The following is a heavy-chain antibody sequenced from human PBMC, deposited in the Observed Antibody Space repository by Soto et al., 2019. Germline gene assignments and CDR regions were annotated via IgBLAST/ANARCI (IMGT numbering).Heavy chain of an antibody. CDR3: AREVGNSYGVDY. CDR1: WFTVSSDY. V-gene: IGHV3-53*01. CDR2: LYSGGST. J-gene: IGHJ4*02. D-gene: IGHD5-18*01. Sequence: GGSLRLSCAASWFTVSSDYLSWVRQAPGKGLGWVSSLYSGGSTYYAGSVKGRFTISRDNSKNTLYLQMNSLRAEDTAVYYCAREVGNSYGVDYWGQGTLVTVSS.